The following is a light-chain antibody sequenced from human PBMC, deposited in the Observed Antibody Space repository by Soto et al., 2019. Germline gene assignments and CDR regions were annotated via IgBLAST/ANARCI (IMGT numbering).Light chain of an antibody. J-gene: IGLJ2*01. CDR2: LNSDGSH. Sequence: QLVLTQSPSASASLGASVKLTCTLSSGHSNYAIAWHQQQSEKGPRYLMKLNSDGSHRKGDGIPDRFSGSSSGAERYLTISSLQSEDEADYYCQTLGSGIVVFGGGTQLTVL. CDR1: SGHSNYA. V-gene: IGLV4-69*01. CDR3: QTLGSGIVV.